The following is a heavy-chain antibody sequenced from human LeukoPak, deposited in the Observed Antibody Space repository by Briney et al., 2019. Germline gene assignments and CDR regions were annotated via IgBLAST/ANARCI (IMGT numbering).Heavy chain of an antibody. CDR1: GFTFSSYS. J-gene: IGHJ4*02. CDR2: ISSSSSTI. V-gene: IGHV3-48*02. Sequence: PGGSLRLSCAASGFTFSSYSMNWVRQAPGKGLEWVSYISSSSSTIYYADSVKGRFTISRDNAKNSLYLQMNSLRDEDTAVYYCARDPPDSYSSGWLDYWGQGTLVTVSS. CDR3: ARDPPDSYSSGWLDY. D-gene: IGHD6-19*01.